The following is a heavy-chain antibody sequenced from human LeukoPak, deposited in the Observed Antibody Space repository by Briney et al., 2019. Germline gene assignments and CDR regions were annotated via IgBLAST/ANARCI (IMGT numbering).Heavy chain of an antibody. CDR1: GYTFTSYY. V-gene: IGHV1-46*01. CDR3: ARAYYYDSSGYFDY. Sequence: ASVKVSCKASGYTFTSYYMYWVRQAPGQGLEWMGIINPSGGSTSYAQKFQGRVTITTDESTSTAYMELSSLRSEDTAVYYCARAYYYDSSGYFDYWGQGTLVTVSS. D-gene: IGHD3-22*01. CDR2: INPSGGST. J-gene: IGHJ4*02.